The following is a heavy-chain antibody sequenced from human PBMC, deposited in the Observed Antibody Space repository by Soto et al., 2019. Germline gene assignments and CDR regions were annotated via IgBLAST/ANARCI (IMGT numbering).Heavy chain of an antibody. CDR3: ARLVTGRRLLRFDP. V-gene: IGHV4-59*01. D-gene: IGHD2-21*02. Sequence: PSQTLSLTXTVSGGSISSYYWSWIRQPPGKGLEWIGYIYYSGSTNYNPSLKSRVTISVDTSKNQFSLKLSSVTAADTAVYYCARLVTGRRLLRFDPWGQGTLVTVSS. CDR1: GGSISSYY. CDR2: IYYSGST. J-gene: IGHJ5*02.